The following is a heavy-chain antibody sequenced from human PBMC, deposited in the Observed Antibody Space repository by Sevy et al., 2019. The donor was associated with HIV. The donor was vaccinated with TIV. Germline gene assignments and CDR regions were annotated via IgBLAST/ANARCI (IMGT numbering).Heavy chain of an antibody. J-gene: IGHJ3*02. CDR2: IKRDGSGK. Sequence: GGSLRLSCAASGFTFSSYWMSWVRQAPGKGLEWVANIKRDGSGKYYVDSVKGRFTISRDNAKNSLYLQMNSLRAEDTAVYYCARDQGAVAGFDAFDIWGQGTMVTVSS. CDR3: ARDQGAVAGFDAFDI. V-gene: IGHV3-7*01. CDR1: GFTFSSYW. D-gene: IGHD6-19*01.